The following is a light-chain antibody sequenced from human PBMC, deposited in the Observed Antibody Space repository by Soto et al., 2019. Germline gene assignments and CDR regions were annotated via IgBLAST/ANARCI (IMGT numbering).Light chain of an antibody. CDR2: GAS. V-gene: IGKV3-20*01. Sequence: EILLTHSPGTLSLSPWERATLSCRASQSVSSSYLAWYQQKPGQAPRLLIYGASSRATGIPDRFSGSGSGTDFTLTISRLEPEDFAVYYCQQYGGSPWTFGQGTKVDIK. CDR1: QSVSSSY. J-gene: IGKJ1*01. CDR3: QQYGGSPWT.